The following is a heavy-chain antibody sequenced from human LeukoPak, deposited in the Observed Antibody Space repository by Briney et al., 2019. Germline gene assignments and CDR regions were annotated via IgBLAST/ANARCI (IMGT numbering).Heavy chain of an antibody. V-gene: IGHV3-74*01. J-gene: IGHJ4*02. CDR1: GLTFRSYW. CDR3: ARDLGRDGYFDY. CDR2: ISSDGIST. Sequence: GGSLRLSCAASGLTFRSYWMHWVRQAPGKGLVWVSRISSDGISTSYADSVKGRLTISRDNAKNTLYLQMNSLRAEDTAVYYCARDLGRDGYFDYWGQGTLVTVSS. D-gene: IGHD5-24*01.